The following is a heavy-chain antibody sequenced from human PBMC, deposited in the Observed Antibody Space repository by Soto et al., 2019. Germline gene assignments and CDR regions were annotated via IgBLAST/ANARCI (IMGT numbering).Heavy chain of an antibody. CDR2: IYWDDDK. D-gene: IGHD3-22*01. J-gene: IGHJ4*02. Sequence: SGPTLVNPTQTLTLTCTFSGFSLSTSGVGVGWIRQPPGKALEWLALIYWDDDKRYSPSLKSRLTITKDTSKNQVVLTMTIMDPVDTATYYCAHRPGLDWXGEQEHYYDSLGHSFDYWGPRTLVTVSS. V-gene: IGHV2-5*02. CDR3: AHRPGLDWXGEQEHYYDSLGHSFDY. CDR1: GFSLSTSGVG.